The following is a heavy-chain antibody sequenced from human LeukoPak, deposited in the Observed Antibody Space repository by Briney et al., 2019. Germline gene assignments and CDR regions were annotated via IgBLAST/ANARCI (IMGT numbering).Heavy chain of an antibody. D-gene: IGHD3-22*01. CDR2: ISAYNGAT. J-gene: IGHJ4*02. CDR1: GYTFTSYG. Sequence: ASVKVSCKASGYTFTSYGISWVRQAPGQGLEWMGWISAYNGATRYAKQFLGRVTMTIDTSTTTAYMDLTSLRSDDTAVYFCARDSSDSSRESDYWGQGTLVTVSS. V-gene: IGHV1-18*01. CDR3: ARDSSDSSRESDY.